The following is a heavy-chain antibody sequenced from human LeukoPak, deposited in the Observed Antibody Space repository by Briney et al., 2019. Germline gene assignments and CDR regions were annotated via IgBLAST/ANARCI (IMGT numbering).Heavy chain of an antibody. CDR2: VSESGGST. V-gene: IGHV3-23*01. J-gene: IGHJ5*02. Sequence: GGSLRLSCVASGFTFSTYAMVCLCQVPGKGLECVSSVSESGGSTYYAYSVKGRFTISRDNYQNTLYLQMNSLRAEDTAVYYCAKDVPRLGIIPVPWFDPWGQGILVTVSS. CDR1: GFTFSTYA. D-gene: IGHD2-2*01. CDR3: AKDVPRLGIIPVPWFDP.